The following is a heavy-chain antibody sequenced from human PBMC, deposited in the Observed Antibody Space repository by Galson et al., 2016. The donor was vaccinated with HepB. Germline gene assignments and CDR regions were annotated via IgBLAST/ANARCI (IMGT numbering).Heavy chain of an antibody. Sequence: SLRLSCAASGFTFTAYAMSWVRQAPGKGLEWVSTISHTGRTTTYADSVKGRFTISRDNSNNTTYLHMRSLRLDDTAVYFCAKDDEEEHASSSYLDSWGQGALVTVS. CDR1: GFTFTAYA. D-gene: IGHD6-6*01. J-gene: IGHJ4*02. V-gene: IGHV3-23*01. CDR2: ISHTGRTT. CDR3: AKDDEEEHASSSYLDS.